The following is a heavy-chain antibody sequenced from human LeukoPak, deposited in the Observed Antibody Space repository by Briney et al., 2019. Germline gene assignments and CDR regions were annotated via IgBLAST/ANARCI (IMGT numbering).Heavy chain of an antibody. CDR3: ARDYCGGDCFPDY. J-gene: IGHJ4*02. D-gene: IGHD2-21*02. CDR1: GYTFTGYY. CDR2: INPNSGGT. Sequence: GASVKVSFKASGYTFTGYYMHWVRQAPGQGLEWMGRINPNSGGTNYAQKFQGRVTMTRDTSISTAYMELSRLRSDDTAVYYCARDYCGGDCFPDYWGQGTLVTVSS. V-gene: IGHV1-2*06.